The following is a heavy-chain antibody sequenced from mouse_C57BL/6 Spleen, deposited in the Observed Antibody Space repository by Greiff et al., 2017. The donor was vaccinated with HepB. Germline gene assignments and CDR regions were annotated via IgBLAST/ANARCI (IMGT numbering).Heavy chain of an antibody. CDR2: IRSKSSNYAT. V-gene: IGHV10-3*01. D-gene: IGHD1-1*01. Sequence: EVQLQESGGGLVQPKGSLKLSCAASGFTFNTYAMHWVRQAPGKGLEWVARIRSKSSNYATYYADSVKDRFTISRDDSQSMLYLQMNNLKTEDTAMYYCVRGTTVVATDYAMDYWGQGTSVTVSS. J-gene: IGHJ4*01. CDR3: VRGTTVVATDYAMDY. CDR1: GFTFNTYA.